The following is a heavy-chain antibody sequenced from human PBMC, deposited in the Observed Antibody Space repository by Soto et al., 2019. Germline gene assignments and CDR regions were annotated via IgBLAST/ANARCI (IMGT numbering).Heavy chain of an antibody. V-gene: IGHV4-30-4*01. CDR3: ARLSGYDPAGAADK. D-gene: IGHD5-12*01. CDR2: TYYSGGS. J-gene: IGHJ4*02. CDR1: GASVSSAEHY. Sequence: QVQLQESGPGLMKASQTLSLTCTLSGASVSSAEHYWSWIRQPPGKGLEWIGYTYYSGGSYYNASLQRRVSISVDTAQNQFSLKLTSVTAADTAVYYCARLSGYDPAGAADKWGPGILVSVSS.